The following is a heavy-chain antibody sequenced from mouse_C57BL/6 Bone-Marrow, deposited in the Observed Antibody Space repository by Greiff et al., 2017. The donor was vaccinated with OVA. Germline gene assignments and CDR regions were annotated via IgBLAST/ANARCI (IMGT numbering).Heavy chain of an antibody. J-gene: IGHJ1*03. CDR3: AREAIYYGYDGYFDV. CDR2: SRNKANDYTT. D-gene: IGHD2-2*01. CDR1: GFTFSDFY. Sequence: EVQVVESGGGLVQSGRSLRLSCATSGFTFSDFYMEWVRQAPGKGLEWIAASRNKANDYTTEYSASVKGRFIVSRDTSHSILYLQMNALRAEDTAIYYCAREAIYYGYDGYFDVWGTGTTVTVSS. V-gene: IGHV7-1*01.